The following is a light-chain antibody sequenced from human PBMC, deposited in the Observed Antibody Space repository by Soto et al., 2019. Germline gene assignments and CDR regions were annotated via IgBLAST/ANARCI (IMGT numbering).Light chain of an antibody. V-gene: IGLV2-14*01. CDR1: SSDVGGYNY. CDR2: DVS. J-gene: IGLJ1*01. Sequence: SVLTQPASVSGSPGQSITISCTGTSSDVGGYNYVSWYQQHPGKAPKFMIYDVSNRPSGVSNRFSGSKSGNTASLTISGLQAEDEADYYCSSYTTSNTRQTVFGTGTKGTVL. CDR3: SSYTTSNTRQTV.